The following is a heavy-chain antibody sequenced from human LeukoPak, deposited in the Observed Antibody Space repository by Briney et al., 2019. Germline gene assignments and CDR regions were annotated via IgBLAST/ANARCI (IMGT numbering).Heavy chain of an antibody. CDR1: GYTFTSYS. CDR3: ARRVSNWFDP. V-gene: IGHV1-18*04. J-gene: IGHJ5*02. CDR2: ISPYNGNT. Sequence: ASVKVSCKASGYTFTSYSIIWVRQAPGQGLEWMAWISPYNGNTNYAQNLQGRVTLTLDTSTTTAYMELRSLRSDDTAVYYCARRVSNWFDPWGQGTLVTVSS.